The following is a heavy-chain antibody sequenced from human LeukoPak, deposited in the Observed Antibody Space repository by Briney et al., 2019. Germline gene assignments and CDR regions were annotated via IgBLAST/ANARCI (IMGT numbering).Heavy chain of an antibody. CDR3: ARAYQWPNPGYYYMDV. D-gene: IGHD2-2*01. CDR2: IGTAGDT. V-gene: IGHV3-13*01. J-gene: IGHJ6*03. Sequence: GGSLRLSCAASGFTFSSYDMHWVRQATGKGLEWVSAIGTAGDTYYPGSVKGRFTISRENAKNSLYLQMNSLRAGDTAVYYCARAYQWPNPGYYYMDVWGKGTTVTVSS. CDR1: GFTFSSYD.